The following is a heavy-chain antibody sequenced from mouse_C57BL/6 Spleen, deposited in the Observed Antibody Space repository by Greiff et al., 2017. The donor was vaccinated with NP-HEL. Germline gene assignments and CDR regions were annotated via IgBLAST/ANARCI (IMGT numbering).Heavy chain of an antibody. CDR2: INPTNGGT. CDR3: ARWPQTAQATDMDY. Sequence: VQLKQSGPELVKPGASVKMSCKASGYTFTDYNMHWVKQSHGKSLEWIGYINPTNGGTSYNQKFKGKATLTVNKSSSTAYMGRRSLTSEDSAVYYSARWPQTAQATDMDYWGQGTTLTVSS. CDR1: GYTFTDYN. D-gene: IGHD3-2*02. V-gene: IGHV1-22*01. J-gene: IGHJ2*01.